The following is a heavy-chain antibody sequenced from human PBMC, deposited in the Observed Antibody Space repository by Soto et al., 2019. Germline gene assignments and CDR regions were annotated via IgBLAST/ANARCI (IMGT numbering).Heavy chain of an antibody. CDR3: ATGEQIEAVEFDY. V-gene: IGHV4-39*01. CDR2: IYYSGST. J-gene: IGHJ4*02. D-gene: IGHD6-19*01. Sequence: SETLSLTCTVSGGSISSSSYYWGWIRQPPGKGLEWIGSIYYSGSTYYNPSLKSRVTISVDTSKNQFSLKLSSVTAADTAVYYCATGEQIEAVEFDYWGQGTLVTVSS. CDR1: GGSISSSSYY.